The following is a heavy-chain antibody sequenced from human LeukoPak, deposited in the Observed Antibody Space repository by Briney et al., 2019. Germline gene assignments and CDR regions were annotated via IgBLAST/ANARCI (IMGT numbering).Heavy chain of an antibody. CDR2: ISSSSSTI. V-gene: IGHV3-11*04. CDR3: AREDYYGSGIDY. CDR1: GGSFSGYY. D-gene: IGHD3-10*01. Sequence: KPSETLSLTCAVYGGSFSGYYWSWIRQPPGKGLEWVSYISSSSSTIYYADSVKGRFTISRDNAKNSLYLQMNSLRAEDTAVYYCAREDYYGSGIDYWGQGTLVTVSS. J-gene: IGHJ4*02.